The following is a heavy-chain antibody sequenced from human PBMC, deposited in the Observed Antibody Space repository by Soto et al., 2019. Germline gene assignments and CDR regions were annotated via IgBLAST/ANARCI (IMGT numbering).Heavy chain of an antibody. CDR3: ARDSVVPAAMRDWAGFARYYYYGMDV. Sequence: GASVKVSCKASGGTFSSYAISWVRQAPGQGLEWMGGIIPIFGTANYAQKFQGRVTITADESTSTAYMELSSLRSEDTAVYYCARDSVVPAAMRDWAGFARYYYYGMDVWGQGTTVTVSS. D-gene: IGHD2-2*01. CDR2: IIPIFGTA. CDR1: GGTFSSYA. J-gene: IGHJ6*02. V-gene: IGHV1-69*01.